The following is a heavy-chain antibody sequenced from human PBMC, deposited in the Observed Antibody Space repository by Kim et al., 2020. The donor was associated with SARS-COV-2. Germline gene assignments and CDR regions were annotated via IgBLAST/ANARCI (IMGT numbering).Heavy chain of an antibody. CDR1: GFTFSSYG. V-gene: IGHV3-30*18. CDR2: ISYDGSNK. Sequence: GGSLRLSCAASGFTFSSYGMHWVRQAPGKGLEWVAVISYDGSNKYYADSVKGRFTISRDNSKNTLYLQMNSLRAEDTAVYYCAKILEERRNFDYWGQGTL. CDR3: AKILEERRNFDY. J-gene: IGHJ4*02. D-gene: IGHD1-1*01.